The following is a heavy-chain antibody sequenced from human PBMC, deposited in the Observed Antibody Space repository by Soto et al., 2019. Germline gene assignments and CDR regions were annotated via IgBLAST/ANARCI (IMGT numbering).Heavy chain of an antibody. CDR3: ASVGSPAYSSSWYNPDYYSYGMDV. CDR1: GRTFSSYA. D-gene: IGHD6-13*01. CDR2: IIPIFGTA. Sequence: QVQLVQSGAGVKKPGSSVMVSCKASGRTFSSYAISWVRQAPGQGLEWMGGIIPIFGTANYAQKFQGRVTITADESRSTAYMELSSLRSEDKAVYYCASVGSPAYSSSWYNPDYYSYGMDVWGQGTTVTVS. V-gene: IGHV1-69*01. J-gene: IGHJ6*02.